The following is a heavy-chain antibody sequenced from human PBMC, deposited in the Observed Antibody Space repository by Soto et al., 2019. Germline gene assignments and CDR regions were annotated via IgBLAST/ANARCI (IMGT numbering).Heavy chain of an antibody. CDR3: ARAGGLGAVAVDY. V-gene: IGHV4-59*12. D-gene: IGHD6-19*01. J-gene: IGHJ4*02. CDR2: IYHSGST. CDR1: GGSISSYY. Sequence: SETLSLTCTVSGGSISSYYWSWIRQPPGKGLEWIGYIYHSGSTYYNPSLKSRVTISVDGSKNQFSLKLSSVTAADTAVYYCARAGGLGAVAVDYWGQGTLVTVSS.